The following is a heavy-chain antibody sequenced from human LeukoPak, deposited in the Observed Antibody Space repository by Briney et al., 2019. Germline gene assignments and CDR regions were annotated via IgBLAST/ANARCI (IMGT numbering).Heavy chain of an antibody. CDR1: GFTFSGYN. CDR2: ISSSATYI. J-gene: IGHJ4*02. CDR3: AKDHRWLVDY. D-gene: IGHD6-19*01. V-gene: IGHV3-21*06. Sequence: GGSLRLSCAASGFTFSGYNMIWVRQAPGKGLEWVSSISSSATYIYYTDSLKGRFTISRDNAKNSLYLQMDSLRTEDTAVYYCAKDHRWLVDYWGQGTLVTVSS.